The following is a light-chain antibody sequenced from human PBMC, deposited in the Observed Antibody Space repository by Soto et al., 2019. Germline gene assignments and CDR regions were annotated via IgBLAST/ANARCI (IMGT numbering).Light chain of an antibody. J-gene: IGLJ2*01. CDR1: SSDVGGYNY. CDR3: RSYAGSNNCVV. CDR2: EVS. V-gene: IGLV2-8*01. Sequence: QSALTQPPSASGSPGQSVTISCTGTSSDVGGYNYVSWYQQHPGKAPKLMIYEVSTRPAGVPDRFSGSKSGNTASLTVSGLQAEDEADYYCRSYAGSNNCVVFGGGTKLTVL.